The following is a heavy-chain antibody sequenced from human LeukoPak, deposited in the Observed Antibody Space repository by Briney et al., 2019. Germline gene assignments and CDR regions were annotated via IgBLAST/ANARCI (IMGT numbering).Heavy chain of an antibody. CDR2: IYYSGST. CDR1: GGSISSYY. J-gene: IGHJ4*02. Sequence: SETLSLTCTVSGGSISSYYWSWIRQPPGKGLEWIGYIYYSGSTSYNPSLKSRVTISVDTSKNQFSLELSSVTAADTAVYYCARHGIVDSSRKYYFDYWGQGTLVSVSS. D-gene: IGHD6-13*01. V-gene: IGHV4-59*08. CDR3: ARHGIVDSSRKYYFDY.